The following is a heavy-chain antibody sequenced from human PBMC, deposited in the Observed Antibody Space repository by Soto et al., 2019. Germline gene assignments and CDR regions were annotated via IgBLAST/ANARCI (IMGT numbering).Heavy chain of an antibody. V-gene: IGHV3-66*01. CDR2: IQSGGRT. Sequence: EVQLVESGGGLVQPGGSLRLSCAASGFTVSSNYMTWVRQAPGKGLEWVSLIQSGGRTYYAGSVKGRFTISRDNSKSTLLLPMNSLRVEDTAVYYGARDDVHCTGGRCSGAPMDVWGKGTTVTVSS. CDR1: GFTVSSNY. D-gene: IGHD2-15*01. CDR3: ARDDVHCTGGRCSGAPMDV. J-gene: IGHJ6*03.